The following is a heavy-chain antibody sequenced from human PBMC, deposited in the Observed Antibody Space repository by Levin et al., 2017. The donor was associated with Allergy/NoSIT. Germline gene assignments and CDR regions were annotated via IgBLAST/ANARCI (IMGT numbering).Heavy chain of an antibody. CDR2: IYYDGSA. CDR3: AGEPTSPYYYHYGLDV. D-gene: IGHD4-11*01. J-gene: IGHJ6*02. Sequence: SQTLSLTCTVSGGSISDASYYWSWVRQPPGKGLEWVGSIYYDGSAYYNPSLKTRLTISVDTSKNQFSLRVNSVTAADTAVYYCAGEPTSPYYYHYGLDVWGPGTTVTVSS. CDR1: GGSISDASYY. V-gene: IGHV4-39*07.